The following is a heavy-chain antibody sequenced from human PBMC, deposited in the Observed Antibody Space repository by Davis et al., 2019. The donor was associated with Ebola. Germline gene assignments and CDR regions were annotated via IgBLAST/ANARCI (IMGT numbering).Heavy chain of an antibody. J-gene: IGHJ4*02. CDR3: ARGGRWLGLKYYFDY. V-gene: IGHV4-59*01. Sequence: PSETLSLTCTVSGGSISSYYWSWIRQPPGKGLEWIGYIYYSGSTNYNPSLKSRVTISVDTSKNQFSLKLSSVTAADMAVYYCARGGRWLGLKYYFDYWGQGTLVTVSS. D-gene: IGHD6-19*01. CDR2: IYYSGST. CDR1: GGSISSYY.